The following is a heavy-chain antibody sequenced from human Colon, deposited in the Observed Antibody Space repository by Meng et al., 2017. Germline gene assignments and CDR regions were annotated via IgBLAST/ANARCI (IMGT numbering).Heavy chain of an antibody. D-gene: IGHD6-25*01. J-gene: IGHJ5*01. CDR3: ARQAGASGFDWELDS. V-gene: IGHV4-59*13. Sequence: SETLSPTCTVSGASTNNSYWTWTRQPPGKGLEWIGYVYYIGTTNHNPSLVSRLTISLATSKTQFSLKLRSVPAANTAMYYCARQAGASGFDWELDSWGPGTLVTVSS. CDR1: GASTNNSY. CDR2: VYYIGTT.